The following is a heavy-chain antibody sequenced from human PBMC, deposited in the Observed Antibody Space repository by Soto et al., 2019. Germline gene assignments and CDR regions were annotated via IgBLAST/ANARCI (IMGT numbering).Heavy chain of an antibody. D-gene: IGHD6-6*01. CDR1: GFTFDDYA. Sequence: PGGSLRLSCAASGFTFDDYAMHWVRQAPGKGLEWVSGISWNSGSIGYADPVKGRFTISRDNAKNSLYLQMNSLRAEDTALYYCAKDMRGIGSSSFDYWGQGTLVTVYS. V-gene: IGHV3-9*01. J-gene: IGHJ4*02. CDR3: AKDMRGIGSSSFDY. CDR2: ISWNSGSI.